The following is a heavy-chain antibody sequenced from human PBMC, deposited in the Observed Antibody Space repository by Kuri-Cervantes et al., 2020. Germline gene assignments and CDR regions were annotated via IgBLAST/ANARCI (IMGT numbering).Heavy chain of an antibody. Sequence: ESLKISCAVSGYSINSGYYWGWIRQPPGKGLEWIGSIYHSGTTYFHPSLKSRVTISVDTSKNQFSLKLSSVTAADTAVYYCARALGIGGWRDWGQGTLVTVSS. CDR1: GYSINSGYY. D-gene: IGHD3-16*01. J-gene: IGHJ4*02. V-gene: IGHV4-38-2*01. CDR3: ARALGIGGWRD. CDR2: IYHSGTT.